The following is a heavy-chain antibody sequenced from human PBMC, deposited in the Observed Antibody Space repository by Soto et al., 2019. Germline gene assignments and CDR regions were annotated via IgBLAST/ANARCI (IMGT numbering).Heavy chain of an antibody. V-gene: IGHV1-69*13. CDR2: IIPIFGTA. Sequence: SVKVSCKASGGTFSSYAIRWVRQAPGQGLEWMGGIIPIFGTANYAQKFQGRVTITADESTSTAYMELSSLRSEDTAVYYCARSLITMVRVFPCSGYYHDVLSFCGQRTSVSGSS. CDR1: GGTFSSYA. D-gene: IGHD3-10*01. CDR3: ARSLITMVRVFPCSGYYHDVLSF. J-gene: IGHJ6*01.